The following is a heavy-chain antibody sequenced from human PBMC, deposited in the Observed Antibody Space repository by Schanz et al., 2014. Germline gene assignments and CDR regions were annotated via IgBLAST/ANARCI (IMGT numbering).Heavy chain of an antibody. Sequence: QVQVVQSGAEVKKPGASVKVSCKASGYSFTRYYMHWVRQAPGQGLEWMGIINPTGGMSTYAQQFQGRLTMTRDTSTSTVYMELSSLGSEETAVYYCARDRGGDYFLDYWGQGTLLAVSS. CDR3: ARDRGGDYFLDY. D-gene: IGHD4-17*01. V-gene: IGHV1-46*03. CDR2: INPTGGMS. CDR1: GYSFTRYY. J-gene: IGHJ4*02.